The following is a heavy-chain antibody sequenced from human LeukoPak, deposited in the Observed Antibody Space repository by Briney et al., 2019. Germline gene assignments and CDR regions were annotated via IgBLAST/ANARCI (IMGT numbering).Heavy chain of an antibody. CDR2: INHSGST. J-gene: IGHJ4*02. D-gene: IGHD5-18*01. V-gene: IGHV4-34*01. CDR3: ARGRGYSYGRDYYFDY. CDR1: GGSFSGYY. Sequence: SETLSLTCAVYGGSFSGYYWSWIRQPPGKGLEWIGEINHSGSTNYNPSLKSRVTISVDTPKNQFSLKLSSVTAADTAVYYCARGRGYSYGRDYYFDYWGQGTLVTVSS.